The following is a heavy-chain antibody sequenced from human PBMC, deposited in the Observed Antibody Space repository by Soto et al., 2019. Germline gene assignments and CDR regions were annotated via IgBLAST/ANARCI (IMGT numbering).Heavy chain of an antibody. CDR2: IWHDGGNK. Sequence: QVQLVESGGGVVQPGRSLTLSCTTTEFTFSSYGMHWVRQAPGKGLQWVAVIWHDGGNKFYAESVKGRFTISRDNSKNTLFPQMTSLSAEDTAMYYCARDGDVNTGFGKDYWGQGTLVTVSS. J-gene: IGHJ4*02. CDR1: EFTFSSYG. CDR3: ARDGDVNTGFGKDY. V-gene: IGHV3-33*01. D-gene: IGHD3-16*01.